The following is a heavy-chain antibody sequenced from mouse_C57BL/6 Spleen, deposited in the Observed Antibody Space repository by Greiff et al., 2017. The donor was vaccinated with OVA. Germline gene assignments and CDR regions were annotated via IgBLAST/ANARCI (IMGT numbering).Heavy chain of an antibody. CDR2: FIPYIGVT. Sequence: EVQLQQSGPELVKPGDSVKISCKASGYSFPGYFMTWVMQSHGKSLEWIGRFIPYIGVTFYIQKFKGKATLTVDKSSSTAHMELRSLTSEDSAVYYCARCMDGYFDYWGQGTTLTVSS. CDR3: ARCMDGYFDY. V-gene: IGHV1-20*01. D-gene: IGHD2-10*02. CDR1: GYSFPGYF. J-gene: IGHJ2*01.